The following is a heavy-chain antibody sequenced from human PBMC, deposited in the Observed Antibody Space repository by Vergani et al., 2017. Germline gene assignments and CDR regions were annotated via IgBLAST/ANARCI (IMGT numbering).Heavy chain of an antibody. V-gene: IGHV4-30-2*01. J-gene: IGHJ6*03. CDR1: GDSLTNGGFS. D-gene: IGHD3-16*02. CDR2: IFPSGNS. CDR3: GRASLRALVGYYYYMDV. Sequence: QLQLQESGSGLVKPSQTLSLICSVSGDSLTNGGFSWNWIRQPPGKGPEWIGYIFPSGNSDYNPSLKNRVSISLDKSKNQFSLWVNSVTAADTAVYFCGRASLRALVGYYYYMDVWGKGKTVVVSS.